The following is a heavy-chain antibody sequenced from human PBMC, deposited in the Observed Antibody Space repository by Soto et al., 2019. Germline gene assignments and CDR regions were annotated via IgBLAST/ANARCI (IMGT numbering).Heavy chain of an antibody. V-gene: IGHV3-74*01. CDR1: GFTFSTYW. Sequence: GGSLRLSCAASGFTFSTYWMHWVRQAPGKGLVWVSRMNSDGTSTNYADSVKGRFTISRDNAKNTLYLQMNSLRAEDTAVYYCERGLTIAETGTFDYCSQGTSVTVSS. D-gene: IGHD6-13*01. CDR3: ERGLTIAETGTFDY. CDR2: MNSDGTST. J-gene: IGHJ4*02.